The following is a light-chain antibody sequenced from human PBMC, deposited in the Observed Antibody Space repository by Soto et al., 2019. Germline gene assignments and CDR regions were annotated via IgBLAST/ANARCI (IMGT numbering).Light chain of an antibody. V-gene: IGKV3D-20*02. J-gene: IGKJ5*01. CDR1: QSVSSSY. CDR2: GAS. Sequence: EIVLTQSPGTLSLSPGERATFSCRASQSVSSSYIAWYQQKRGQAPRRLIYGASIRATGIPDRFSGSGSGTDFTLTISTLEPEDFAVYYCQQRSSWPITFGQGTRLEIK. CDR3: QQRSSWPIT.